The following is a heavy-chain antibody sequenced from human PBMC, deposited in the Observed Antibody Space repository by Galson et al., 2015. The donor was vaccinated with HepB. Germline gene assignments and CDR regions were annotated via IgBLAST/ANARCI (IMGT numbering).Heavy chain of an antibody. CDR3: ARDTGGSYSPDY. CDR2: IWYDGSAK. V-gene: IGHV3-33*01. D-gene: IGHD1-26*01. Sequence: SLRLSCAASGFTFSSYGMHWVRQAPGKGLEWVAVIWYDGSAKYYADSVRGRFTISRDNSNNTLYLQMNSLRAEDTAVYYCARDTGGSYSPDYWGQGTLVTVSS. CDR1: GFTFSSYG. J-gene: IGHJ4*02.